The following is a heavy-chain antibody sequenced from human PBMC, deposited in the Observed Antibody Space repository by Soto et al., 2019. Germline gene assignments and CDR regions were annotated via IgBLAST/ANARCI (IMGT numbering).Heavy chain of an antibody. Sequence: EVQLVESGGGLVQPGGSLRLSCAASGFTVSNNYINWVRQAPGKGLEWVSIIYSGGSTYYADSVKGRFTISRDNSKNPLYLQMTSLRAEATAVYYCVRSRFVALGVTLVDYWGQGTLVTVSS. CDR3: VRSRFVALGVTLVDY. CDR1: GFTVSNNY. D-gene: IGHD3-16*01. J-gene: IGHJ4*02. V-gene: IGHV3-66*01. CDR2: IYSGGST.